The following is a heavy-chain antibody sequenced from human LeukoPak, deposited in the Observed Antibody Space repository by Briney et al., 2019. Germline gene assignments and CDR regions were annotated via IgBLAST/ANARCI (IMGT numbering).Heavy chain of an antibody. Sequence: SETLSLTCAVYGGSSSGYYWSWLRQPPGKGLEWIGEINHSGSTNYNPSLKSRVTISVDTSKNQFSLKLSSVTAADTAVYYCARENDSSGYYYYRPFDYWGQGTLVTVSS. CDR2: INHSGST. CDR1: GGSSSGYY. CDR3: ARENDSSGYYYYRPFDY. V-gene: IGHV4-34*01. J-gene: IGHJ4*02. D-gene: IGHD3-22*01.